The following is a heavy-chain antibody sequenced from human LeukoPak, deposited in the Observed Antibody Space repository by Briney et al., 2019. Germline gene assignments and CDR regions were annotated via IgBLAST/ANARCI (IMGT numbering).Heavy chain of an antibody. CDR2: ISGSDGST. D-gene: IGHD3-22*01. CDR1: GFTFSNYA. CDR3: AKGWHQSSITMIVAN. Sequence: PGGSLRLSCAASGFTFSNYAMSWVRQAPGKGLEWVSAISGSDGSTYYADSVKGRFTISRDNPKNTLYLQMNNLRAEDTAVYYCAKGWHQSSITMIVANWGQGTLVTVSS. J-gene: IGHJ4*02. V-gene: IGHV3-23*01.